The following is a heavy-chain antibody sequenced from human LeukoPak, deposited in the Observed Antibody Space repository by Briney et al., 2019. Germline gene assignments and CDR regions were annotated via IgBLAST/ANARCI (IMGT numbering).Heavy chain of an antibody. J-gene: IGHJ4*02. CDR2: ISGNSIYI. V-gene: IGHV3-21*04. CDR1: GFTFSSYS. D-gene: IGHD2-15*01. CDR3: ARPIGPRGY. Sequence: GGSLRLSCAASGFTFSSYSMNWVRQAPGKGLEWVSSISGNSIYIYYADSVKGRFTISRDNSKNTLYLQMNSLRAEDTAVYYCARPIGPRGYWGQGTLVTVSS.